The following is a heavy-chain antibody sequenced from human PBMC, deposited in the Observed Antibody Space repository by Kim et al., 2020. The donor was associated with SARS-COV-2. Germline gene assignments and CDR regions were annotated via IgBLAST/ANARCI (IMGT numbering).Heavy chain of an antibody. CDR3: AKDGVFPLWFGANFDY. J-gene: IGHJ4*02. CDR2: ISVSGGST. V-gene: IGHV3-23*01. Sequence: GGSLRLSCAASAFTFSSYAMSWDRQAPGQGLEWVSAISVSGGSTYYADSVKGRFTISRENSKNTLYLQMNRLRAEDTAVYYCAKDGVFPLWFGANFDYWGQGTLVTVSS. D-gene: IGHD3-10*01. CDR1: AFTFSSYA.